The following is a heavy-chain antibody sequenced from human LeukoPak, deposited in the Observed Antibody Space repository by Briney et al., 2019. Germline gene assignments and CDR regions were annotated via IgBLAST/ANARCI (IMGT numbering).Heavy chain of an antibody. CDR2: IKQDGSEK. Sequence: GGSLRLSCAASGFTFSSYWMSWVRQAPGLGLEWVANIKQDGSEKHYVDSVKGRFTISRDNAKKSLYLQINSLRDEDTAVYYCARDYYDASGYYTPAFDYWGQGTLVTVSS. CDR1: GFTFSSYW. CDR3: ARDYYDASGYYTPAFDY. J-gene: IGHJ4*02. D-gene: IGHD3-22*01. V-gene: IGHV3-7*01.